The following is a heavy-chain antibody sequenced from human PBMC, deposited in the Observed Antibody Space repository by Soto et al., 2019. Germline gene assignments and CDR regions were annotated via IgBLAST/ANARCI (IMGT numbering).Heavy chain of an antibody. Sequence: EVQLVESGGGLVNPGGSLRLSCVVSGFPFSTSNMNWVRQAPGKGLEWVSFISRSSTYIYYADSVKGRFTISRDDAENLLFLQMNSLRAEDTAVYFCASGVLPISSTSWFDPWGQGTLVTVSS. CDR1: GFPFSTSN. D-gene: IGHD3-10*01. J-gene: IGHJ5*02. CDR3: ASGVLPISSTSWFDP. V-gene: IGHV3-21*01. CDR2: ISRSSTYI.